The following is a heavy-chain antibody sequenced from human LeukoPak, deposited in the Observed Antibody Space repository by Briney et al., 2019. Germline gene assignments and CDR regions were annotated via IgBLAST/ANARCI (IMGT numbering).Heavy chain of an antibody. J-gene: IGHJ6*02. CDR2: IIPIFGTA. V-gene: IGHV1-69*13. CDR3: ARDNPYCSGGSCYGDV. Sequence: SVKVSCKASGGTFSSYAISWVRQAPGQGLEWMGGIIPIFGTANYAQKFQGRVTITADESTSTAYMELSSLRSEDTAVYYCARDNPYCSGGSCYGDVWGQGTTVTVS. D-gene: IGHD2-15*01. CDR1: GGTFSSYA.